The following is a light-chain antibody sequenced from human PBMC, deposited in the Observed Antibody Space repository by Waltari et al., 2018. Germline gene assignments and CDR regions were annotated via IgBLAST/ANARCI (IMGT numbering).Light chain of an antibody. CDR1: QNVNSN. Sequence: EIIMTQSPATLSLSPGERATLSCRASQNVNSNFAWYQQNPGQAPRLLLYGSSIRATGIPARCSGSGCETQDNPTINSRQYEDAAVDFCQQHNDRGPWTFGQGTKVELK. CDR2: GSS. CDR3: QQHNDRGPWT. V-gene: IGKV3-15*01. J-gene: IGKJ1*01.